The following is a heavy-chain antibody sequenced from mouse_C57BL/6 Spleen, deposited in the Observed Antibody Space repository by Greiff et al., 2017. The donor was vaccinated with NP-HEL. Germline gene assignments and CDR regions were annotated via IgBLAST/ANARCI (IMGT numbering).Heavy chain of an antibody. J-gene: IGHJ4*01. CDR3: ARETGYYAMDY. D-gene: IGHD4-1*01. CDR2: INPSTGGT. CDR1: GYSFTGYY. V-gene: IGHV1-42*01. Sequence: VQLKESGPELVKPGASVKISCKASGYSFTGYYMNWVKQSPEKSLEWIGEINPSTGGTTYNQKFKAKATLTVDKSSSTAYMQLKSLTSEDSAVYYCARETGYYAMDYWGQGTSVTVSS.